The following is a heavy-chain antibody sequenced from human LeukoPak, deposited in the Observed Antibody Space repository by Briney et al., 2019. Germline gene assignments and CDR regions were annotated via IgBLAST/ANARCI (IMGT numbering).Heavy chain of an antibody. CDR2: IYYSEST. J-gene: IGHJ4*02. CDR3: ARQSQLWFGELAYFDY. V-gene: IGHV4-39*01. Sequence: SDTLSLTCTVSGGSISSSSYYWCWIRQPPGKGLEWIGSIYYSESTYYNASLKSRVTIAVDTSKNLFGVELSVVSGTDPAVYYCARQSQLWFGELAYFDYWGQGTLVTVSS. CDR1: GGSISSSSYY. D-gene: IGHD3-10*01.